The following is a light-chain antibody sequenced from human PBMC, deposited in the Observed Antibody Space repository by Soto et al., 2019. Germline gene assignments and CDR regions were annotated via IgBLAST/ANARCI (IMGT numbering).Light chain of an antibody. CDR2: GDD. J-gene: IGLJ3*02. V-gene: IGLV1-44*01. CDR1: SSNIGSHT. Sequence: QSVLTQPPSTSGTPGQRVAISCSGTSSNIGSHTVNWYQQLPGTAPKLLIYGDDQRPSGIPDRFSGSKSGTSASLAISGLHSEGGVYYYCAAWDDRLNGPVFGGGTKLTVL. CDR3: AAWDDRLNGPV.